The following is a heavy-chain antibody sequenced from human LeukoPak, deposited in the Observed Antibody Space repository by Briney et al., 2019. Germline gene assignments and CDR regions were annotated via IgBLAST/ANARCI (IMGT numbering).Heavy chain of an antibody. CDR2: IYYSGST. D-gene: IGHD3-22*01. CDR1: GGSISSSSYY. V-gene: IGHV4-39*07. J-gene: IGHJ3*02. CDR3: ARVVPPYYYDSSVRAFDI. Sequence: SETLSLTCTVSGGSISSSSYYWGWIRQPPGKGLEWIGSIYYSGSTYYNPSLKSRVTISVDTSKNQFSLKLSSVTAADTAVYYCARVVPPYYYDSSVRAFDIWGQGTMVTVSS.